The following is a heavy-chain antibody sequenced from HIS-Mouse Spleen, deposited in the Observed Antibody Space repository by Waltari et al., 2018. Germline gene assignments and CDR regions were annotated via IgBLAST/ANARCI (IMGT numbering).Heavy chain of an antibody. V-gene: IGHV4-31*03. CDR3: ARSPYYDFWSGYSDNWFDP. J-gene: IGHJ5*02. CDR1: GGSIRSAGYY. CDR2: IYYSGST. Sequence: QVQLQESGPGLVKPSQTLSLTCTFSGGSIRSAGYYWRWLRQPPGKGLEWIGYIYYSGSTYYNPSLKSRVTISVDTSKNQFSLKLSSVTAADTAVYYCARSPYYDFWSGYSDNWFDPWGQGTLVTVSS. D-gene: IGHD3-3*01.